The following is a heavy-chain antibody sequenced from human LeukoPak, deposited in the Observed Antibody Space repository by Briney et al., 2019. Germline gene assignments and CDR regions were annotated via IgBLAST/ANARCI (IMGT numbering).Heavy chain of an antibody. Sequence: SETLSLTCTVSGGSISSGSYYWSWIRQPTGKGLEWIGRIHTSGSTNYNPSLKSRVTISVDTSKNQFSLKLSSVTAADTAVYYCARDHRDSSGYYRPFDYWGQGTLVTVSS. CDR3: ARDHRDSSGYYRPFDY. V-gene: IGHV4-61*02. J-gene: IGHJ4*02. CDR1: GGSISSGSYY. D-gene: IGHD3-22*01. CDR2: IHTSGST.